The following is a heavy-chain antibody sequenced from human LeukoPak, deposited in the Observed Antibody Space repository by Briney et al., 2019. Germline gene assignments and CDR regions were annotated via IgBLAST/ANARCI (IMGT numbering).Heavy chain of an antibody. CDR3: ARGNSMIRGEWMGAGDYYYMDV. D-gene: IGHD3-10*01. CDR2: ISGSGGST. CDR1: GFTFSSYA. J-gene: IGHJ6*03. V-gene: IGHV3-23*01. Sequence: PGGSLRLSCAASGFTFSSYAMSWVRQAPGKGLEWVSAISGSGGSTYYADSVKGRFTISRDNSKNTLYLQMNSLRVGDTAVYYCARGNSMIRGEWMGAGDYYYMDVWGKGTTVTISS.